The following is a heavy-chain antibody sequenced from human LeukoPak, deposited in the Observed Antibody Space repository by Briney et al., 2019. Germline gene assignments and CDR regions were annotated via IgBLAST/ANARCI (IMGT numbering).Heavy chain of an antibody. CDR1: GFTFSSYG. D-gene: IGHD3-22*01. CDR2: ISYDGSNK. V-gene: IGHV3-30*18. Sequence: GGSLRLSCAASGFTFSSYGMHWVRQAPGKGLEWAAVISYDGSNKYYADSVKGRFTISRDNSKNTLYLQMNSLRAEDTAVYYCAKVANYYDSSGYLRDWGQGTLVTVSS. J-gene: IGHJ4*02. CDR3: AKVANYYDSSGYLRD.